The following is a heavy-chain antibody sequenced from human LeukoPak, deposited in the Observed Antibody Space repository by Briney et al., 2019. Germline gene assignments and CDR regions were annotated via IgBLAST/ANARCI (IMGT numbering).Heavy chain of an antibody. Sequence: GRSLRLSCAASGFTFSSYAMHWVRQAPGKGLEWVSSISSLSSYIYHADSVKGRVTISRDNAKNSLYLQMNSLRAEDTAVYYCAKGGRIIAHYFDYWGQGTLVTVSS. CDR3: AKGGRIIAHYFDY. CDR1: GFTFSSYA. J-gene: IGHJ4*02. CDR2: ISSLSSYI. V-gene: IGHV3-21*04. D-gene: IGHD1-14*01.